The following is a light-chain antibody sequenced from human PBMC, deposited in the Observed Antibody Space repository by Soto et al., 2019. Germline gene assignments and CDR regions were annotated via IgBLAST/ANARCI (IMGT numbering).Light chain of an antibody. CDR1: QSIGNL. CDR2: GAS. CDR3: QQSRPTPPWA. J-gene: IGKJ1*01. Sequence: DIQMIQSPSSLSASVGDRVTITCRASQSIGNLLNWYQQKPGKAPNLLIYGASTLQSGVPSRFSGSASGTDFTLTISSLQPEDFATYYCQQSRPTPPWAFGQGTKVDIK. V-gene: IGKV1-39*01.